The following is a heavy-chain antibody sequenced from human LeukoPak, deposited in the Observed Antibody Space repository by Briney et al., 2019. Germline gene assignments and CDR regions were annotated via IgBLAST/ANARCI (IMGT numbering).Heavy chain of an antibody. CDR2: IRSKTDGGTT. D-gene: IGHD5-18*01. V-gene: IGHV3-15*01. CDR3: TTGYSYGFDY. Sequence: PGGSLRLSCAASGFTFSNAWMSWVRQAPGKGLEWVGRIRSKTDGGTTDYAAPVKGRFTISRDDSKNTLYLQMNSLKTGNTAVYYCTTGYSYGFDYWGQGTLVTVSS. CDR1: GFTFSNAW. J-gene: IGHJ4*02.